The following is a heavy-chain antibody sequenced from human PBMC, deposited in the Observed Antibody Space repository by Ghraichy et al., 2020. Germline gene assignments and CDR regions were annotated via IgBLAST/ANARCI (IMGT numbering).Heavy chain of an antibody. Sequence: GGSLRLSCAASGFTFSSYAMSWVRQAPGKGLEWVSAISGSGGSTYYADSVKGRFTISRDNSKNTLYLQMNSLRAEDTAVYYCARPGNGWVFIYFDYWGQGTLVTVSS. V-gene: IGHV3-23*01. J-gene: IGHJ4*02. D-gene: IGHD3-3*01. CDR3: ARPGNGWVFIYFDY. CDR2: ISGSGGST. CDR1: GFTFSSYA.